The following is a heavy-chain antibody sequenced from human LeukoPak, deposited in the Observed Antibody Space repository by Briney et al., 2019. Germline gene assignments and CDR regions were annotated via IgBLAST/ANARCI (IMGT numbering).Heavy chain of an antibody. D-gene: IGHD4-17*01. J-gene: IGHJ4*02. CDR1: EYSFTSYW. CDR3: GRATVTTRIWDY. CDR2: IYPGDSDT. Sequence: GESLKISCKGSEYSFTSYWIGWVRQMPGKGLEWMGIIYPGDSDTRYSPSFQGQVTISADKSISTAYLQWNSLKASDTAIYYCGRATVTTRIWDYWGQGTLVTVFS. V-gene: IGHV5-51*01.